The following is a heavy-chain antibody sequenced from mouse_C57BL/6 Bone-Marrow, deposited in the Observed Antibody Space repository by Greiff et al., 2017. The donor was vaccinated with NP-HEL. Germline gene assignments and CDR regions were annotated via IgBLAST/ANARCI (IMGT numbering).Heavy chain of an antibody. Sequence: EVKLMESGGGLVQPGGSLSLSCAASGFTFTDYYMSWVRQPPGKALEWLGFIRNKANGYTTEYSASVKGRFTISRDNSQSILYLQMNALRAEDSATYYCASSHYYGSTYYAMDYWGQGTSVTVSS. CDR3: ASSHYYGSTYYAMDY. D-gene: IGHD1-1*01. CDR1: GFTFTDYY. V-gene: IGHV7-3*01. J-gene: IGHJ4*01. CDR2: IRNKANGYTT.